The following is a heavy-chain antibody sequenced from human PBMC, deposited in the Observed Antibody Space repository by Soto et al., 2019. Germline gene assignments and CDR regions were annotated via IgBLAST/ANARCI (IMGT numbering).Heavy chain of an antibody. V-gene: IGHV3-30*18. CDR2: ITHNGGSK. Sequence: QVQLVESGGGVVQPGRSLRLSCVGSGFTFSDTGMHWVRQAPGKGLEWVEMITHNGGSKQYKDSVRGRFTISRDNSENTVYLLMDSLRAEDTAVYFCAKDLYSSGWYNYFDPWGQGTPVTVSS. J-gene: IGHJ5*02. CDR1: GFTFSDTG. CDR3: AKDLYSSGWYNYFDP. D-gene: IGHD6-19*01.